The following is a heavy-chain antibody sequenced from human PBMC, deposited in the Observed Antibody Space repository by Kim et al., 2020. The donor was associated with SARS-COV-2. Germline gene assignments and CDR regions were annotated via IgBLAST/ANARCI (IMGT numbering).Heavy chain of an antibody. J-gene: IGHJ4*02. CDR2: ISFDGSKK. CDR3: TSGSGESAAFAFDF. Sequence: GGSLRLSCAASGFTFTNYGMHWVRQTPGKGLEWVAFISFDGSKKYYTDSVKGRFTISRDNSQNTLYLQMNSLRPEDTAVYFCTSGSGESAAFAFDFWGQG. V-gene: IGHV3-30*03. D-gene: IGHD2-15*01. CDR1: GFTFTNYG.